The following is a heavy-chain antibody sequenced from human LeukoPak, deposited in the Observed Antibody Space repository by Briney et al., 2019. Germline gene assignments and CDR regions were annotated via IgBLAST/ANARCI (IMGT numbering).Heavy chain of an antibody. J-gene: IGHJ4*02. D-gene: IGHD1-26*01. Sequence: GRSLRLSCAASGFTFSYGMHWVRQAPGKGLEWVAVISYDGSNKYYADSVKGRFTISRDNSKNTLYLQMNSLRAEDTAVYYCARDPREWELRSYYFDYWGQGTLVTVSS. CDR1: GFTFSYG. CDR2: ISYDGSNK. V-gene: IGHV3-30*03. CDR3: ARDPREWELRSYYFDY.